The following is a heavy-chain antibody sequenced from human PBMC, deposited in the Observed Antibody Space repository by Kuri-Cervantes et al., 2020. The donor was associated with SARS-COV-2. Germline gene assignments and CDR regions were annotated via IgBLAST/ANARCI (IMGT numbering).Heavy chain of an antibody. CDR2: INHSGST. CDR3: ARAQWSSGYSNIDY. Sequence: GSPRLPCEVYGGSLSYYYWSWVRQPPGKGLEWIGEINHSGSTNYNPSLKSRVTISVDTSKNQFSLKLSSVTAADTAVYYCARAQWSSGYSNIDYWGQGTLVTVSS. J-gene: IGHJ4*02. V-gene: IGHV4-34*01. D-gene: IGHD3-22*01. CDR1: GGSLSYYY.